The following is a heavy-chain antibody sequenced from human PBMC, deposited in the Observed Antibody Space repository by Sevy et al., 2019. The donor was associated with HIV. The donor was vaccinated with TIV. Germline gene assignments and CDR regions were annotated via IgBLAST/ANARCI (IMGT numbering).Heavy chain of an antibody. CDR3: ARDSVRGGYFDSSGYYLFDY. CDR2: IWYDGSNK. D-gene: IGHD3-22*01. J-gene: IGHJ4*02. CDR1: GFTFSGYG. V-gene: IGHV3-33*01. Sequence: GGSLRLSCAASGFTFSGYGMYWVRQAPGKGLEWVAMIWYDGSNKYYRDSVKGRFTLSRDNSRKTLYLQMNSLRAADTAVYYCARDSVRGGYFDSSGYYLFDYWGQGTLVTVSS.